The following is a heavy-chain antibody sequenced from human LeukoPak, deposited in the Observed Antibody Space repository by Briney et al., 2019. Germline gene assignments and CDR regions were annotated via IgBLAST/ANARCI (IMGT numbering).Heavy chain of an antibody. J-gene: IGHJ6*03. D-gene: IGHD2-2*01. CDR2: IYYSGSI. CDR3: ARGDCSSTICYSPMDV. Sequence: SETLSLTCTVSGDSAITTFYYWAWIRQSPGKGLEWIGSIYYSGSIYYNPSLRSRVTMSVDTSKKQFSLNLSSVTAADTAVYYCARGDCSSTICYSPMDVWGKGTTVTVSS. V-gene: IGHV4-39*07. CDR1: GDSAITTFYY.